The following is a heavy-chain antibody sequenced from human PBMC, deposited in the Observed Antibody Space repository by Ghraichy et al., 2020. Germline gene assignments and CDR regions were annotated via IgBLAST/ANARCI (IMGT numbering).Heavy chain of an antibody. V-gene: IGHV4-31*03. J-gene: IGHJ4*02. D-gene: IGHD3-22*01. CDR2: IHYSGST. CDR3: ARGAFSPYYYDSSSYLPLDF. Sequence: LRLSCTVSGGSINSGDYYWSWIRQHPGKGLEWIGYIHYSGSTYYNPYLKSRVTISVDTSKNQFSLNLRSVTAADTAVYYCARGAFSPYYYDSSSYLPLDFWGQGTLVTVSS. CDR1: GGSINSGDYY.